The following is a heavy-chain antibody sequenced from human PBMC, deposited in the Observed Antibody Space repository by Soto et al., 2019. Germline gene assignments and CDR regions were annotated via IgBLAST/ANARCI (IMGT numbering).Heavy chain of an antibody. V-gene: IGHV1-69*12. Sequence: QVQLVQSGTEVKRPGSSVNVSCKASGGTFSSYAVSRVRQAPGQGLEWMGGIIPMFGTANYAPNFQDRVTVAADASTSIAYMDLSRLRSEDTAVYYCAPGPFRFLEGTQSYNWFDPWGQGTLVIVTS. D-gene: IGHD3-3*01. CDR1: GGTFSSYA. CDR3: APGPFRFLEGTQSYNWFDP. J-gene: IGHJ5*02. CDR2: IIPMFGTA.